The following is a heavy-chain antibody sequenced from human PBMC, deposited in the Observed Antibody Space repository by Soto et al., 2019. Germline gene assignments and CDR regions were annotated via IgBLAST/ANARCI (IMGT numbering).Heavy chain of an antibody. V-gene: IGHV3-23*01. Sequence: EVHLLESGGGLVHPGGSLRLSCVASGFSFSDYSMTWVRQGPGRGLEWVATLTRTGTTFYADSVKGRFTISRDNSRNTLALQMYSLRAEDTARYYCAKRATTVPTPGNYFDCWGQGTLVTVSS. D-gene: IGHD2-15*01. CDR1: GFSFSDYS. J-gene: IGHJ4*02. CDR2: LTRTGTT. CDR3: AKRATTVPTPGNYFDC.